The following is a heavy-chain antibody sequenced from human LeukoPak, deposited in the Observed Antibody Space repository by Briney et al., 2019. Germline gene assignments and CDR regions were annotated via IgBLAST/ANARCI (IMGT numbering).Heavy chain of an antibody. Sequence: GASVKVSCKASGYTFTSYDINWVRQATGQGLEWMGWMNPNSGNTGYAQKFQGRVTMTRNTSISTAYMELSSLRSEDTAVYYCARASYDILTGYYTSYYYYGMDVWGQGTTVTVSS. D-gene: IGHD3-9*01. CDR1: GYTFTSYD. CDR2: MNPNSGNT. V-gene: IGHV1-8*01. CDR3: ARASYDILTGYYTSYYYYGMDV. J-gene: IGHJ6*02.